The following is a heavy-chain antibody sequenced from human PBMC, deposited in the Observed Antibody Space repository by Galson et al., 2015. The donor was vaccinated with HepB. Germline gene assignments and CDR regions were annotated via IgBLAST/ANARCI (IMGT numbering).Heavy chain of an antibody. Sequence: SVKVSCKASGGTFSSYTISWVRQAPGQGLEWMGRIIPILGIANYAQKFQGRVTMTEDTSTDTAYMGLSSLRSEDTAVYYCATLGFSYFQHWGQGTLVTVSS. CDR1: GGTFSSYT. CDR3: ATLGFSYFQH. D-gene: IGHD2/OR15-2a*01. J-gene: IGHJ1*01. CDR2: IIPILGIA. V-gene: IGHV1-69*02.